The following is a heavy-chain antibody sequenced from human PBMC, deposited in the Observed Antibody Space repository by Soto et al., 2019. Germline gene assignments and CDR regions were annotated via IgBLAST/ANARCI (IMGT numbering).Heavy chain of an antibody. CDR2: ISYHGSNK. D-gene: IGHD5-18*01. V-gene: IGHV3-30*18. Sequence: GGSLRLSCAASGFTFSSYGMHWVRQAPGKGMEWVAVISYHGSNKDYADSVKGRFTISRDNSKNTLYLQMNSLRGEDTAVYYCAKDRQLGSSLYYFDYWGQGTLVTVSS. J-gene: IGHJ4*02. CDR3: AKDRQLGSSLYYFDY. CDR1: GFTFSSYG.